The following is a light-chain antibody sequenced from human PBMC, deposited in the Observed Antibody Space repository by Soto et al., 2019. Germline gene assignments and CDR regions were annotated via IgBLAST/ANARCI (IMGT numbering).Light chain of an antibody. CDR3: QQYGSSPFT. V-gene: IGKV3-20*01. CDR2: GAS. Sequence: EIVLTQSPGTLSLSPGERATLSCRASQSVSSSYLAWYQQKPGQAPRLLIYGASSRATGIPDRFSGSGSGTYCTLTISRLEPEDFAVYYGQQYGSSPFTFGPGTKVDIK. CDR1: QSVSSSY. J-gene: IGKJ3*01.